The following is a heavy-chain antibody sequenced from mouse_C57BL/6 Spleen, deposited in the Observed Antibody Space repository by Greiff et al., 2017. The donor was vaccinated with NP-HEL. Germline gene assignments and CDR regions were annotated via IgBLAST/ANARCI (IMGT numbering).Heavy chain of an antibody. CDR2: IYPGDGDT. J-gene: IGHJ2*01. CDR3: ARSVLTGYYFDY. Sequence: VQLVESGPELVKPGASVKISCKASGYAFSSSWMNWVKQRPGKGLEWIGRIYPGDGDTNYNGKFKGKATLTADKSSSTAYMQLSSLTSEDSAVYFCARSVLTGYYFDYWGQGTTLTVSS. CDR1: GYAFSSSW. V-gene: IGHV1-82*01. D-gene: IGHD4-1*01.